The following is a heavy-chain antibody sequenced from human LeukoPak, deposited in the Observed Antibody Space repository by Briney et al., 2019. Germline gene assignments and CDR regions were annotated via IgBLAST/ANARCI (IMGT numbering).Heavy chain of an antibody. J-gene: IGHJ4*02. V-gene: IGHV3-7*01. CDR1: GFTLSNYW. CDR3: ARDGPCDYVWGSYRSSY. D-gene: IGHD3-16*02. Sequence: GGSLRLSWAASGFTLSNYWMSWVRQAPGKGLEWVANIKQEGSEKYYVDSVKGRFTISRDNAKSAHYRQMNSLRAEETAVYYCARDGPCDYVWGSYRSSYWGQGTLVTVSS. CDR2: IKQEGSEK.